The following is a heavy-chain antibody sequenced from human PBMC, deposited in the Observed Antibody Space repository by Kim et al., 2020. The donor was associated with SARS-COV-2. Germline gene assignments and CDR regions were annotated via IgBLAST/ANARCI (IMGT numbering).Heavy chain of an antibody. Sequence: ASVKVSCKASGYTFIGYYMHWVRQAPGQGLEWMGWINPNSGATNYAQQFQGWVTMTRDTSISTAYMELSRLRSDDTAVYYCARESTALHYDYVWGSSYYYYGRDVWGQGTTVTGS. CDR2: INPNSGAT. CDR3: ARESTALHYDYVWGSSYYYYGRDV. J-gene: IGHJ6*02. D-gene: IGHD3-16*01. CDR1: GYTFIGYY. V-gene: IGHV1-2*04.